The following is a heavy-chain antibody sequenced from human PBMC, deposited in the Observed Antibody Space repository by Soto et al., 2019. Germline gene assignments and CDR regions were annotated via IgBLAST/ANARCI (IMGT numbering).Heavy chain of an antibody. J-gene: IGHJ6*02. CDR3: AREDQHSSSSRDMDV. D-gene: IGHD6-6*01. Sequence: SVKVSCKASGYTFTSYDINWVRQATGQGLEWMGGIIPIFGTANYAQKFQGRVTITADESTSTAYMELSSLRSEDTAVYYCAREDQHSSSSRDMDVWGQGTTVTVSS. V-gene: IGHV1-69*13. CDR1: GYTFTSYD. CDR2: IIPIFGTA.